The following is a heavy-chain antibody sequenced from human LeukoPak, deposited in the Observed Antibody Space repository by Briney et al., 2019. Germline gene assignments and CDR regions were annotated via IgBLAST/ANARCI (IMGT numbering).Heavy chain of an antibody. CDR2: IDTDSGDT. V-gene: IGHV1-2*06. J-gene: IGHJ4*02. CDR3: ARDRLSAAGRGG. Sequence: GASVKVSCKASGYTFTGYDLHWVRQAPGHGLEWMGRIDTDSGDTNHGQKFQGRITMTRDTSITSVYMEVSRLTSDDTAVYYCARDRLSAAGRGGWGPGTLVTVS. CDR1: GYTFTGYD. D-gene: IGHD6-13*01.